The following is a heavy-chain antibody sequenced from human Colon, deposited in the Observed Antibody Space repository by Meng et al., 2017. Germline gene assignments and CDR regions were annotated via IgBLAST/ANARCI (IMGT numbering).Heavy chain of an antibody. CDR3: ARGMTNGITFGGVIVN. CDR1: GGSVRSGSYY. J-gene: IGHJ4*02. Sequence: VRLHVPGPVLLGPSETLSLTCTVSGGSVRSGSYYWSWIRQPPGKGLEWIGYIYYSGSTNYNPSLKSRVTISVDTSKNQFSLKLSSVTAADTAVYYCARGMTNGITFGGVIVNWGQGTLVTVSS. D-gene: IGHD3-16*02. CDR2: IYYSGST. V-gene: IGHV4-61*01.